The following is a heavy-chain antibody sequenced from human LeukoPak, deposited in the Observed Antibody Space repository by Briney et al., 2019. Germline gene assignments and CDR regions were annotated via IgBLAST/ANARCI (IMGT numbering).Heavy chain of an antibody. CDR1: GYTFTGYF. CDR2: INPNSGGT. Sequence: GASVKVSCKASGYTFTGYFVHWVRQAPGQGLEWMGWINPNSGGTTSAQKFQGRVTMTRDTSISTAYMELSRLRSDDTAVYYCARDSSGYTYGIWGQGTLVTVSS. D-gene: IGHD5-18*01. CDR3: ARDSSGYTYGI. J-gene: IGHJ4*02. V-gene: IGHV1-2*02.